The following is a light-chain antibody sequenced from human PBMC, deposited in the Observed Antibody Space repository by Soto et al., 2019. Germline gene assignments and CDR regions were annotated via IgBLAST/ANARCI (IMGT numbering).Light chain of an antibody. V-gene: IGLV2-14*01. J-gene: IGLJ2*01. CDR2: EVS. CDR1: SSDVGGYDY. CDR3: SSYTTSITVV. Sequence: QSVLTQPASVSGSPGQSITISCTGTSSDVGGYDYVSWYQQHPGKAPKLIIYEVSNRPSGVSHRFSGSKSGNTASLTISGLQAEDEADYYCSSYTTSITVVFGAGTKLTVL.